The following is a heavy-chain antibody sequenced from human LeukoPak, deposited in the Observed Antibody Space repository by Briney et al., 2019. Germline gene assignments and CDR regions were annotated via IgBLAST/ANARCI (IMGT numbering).Heavy chain of an antibody. CDR2: IRYDGSNK. Sequence: GGTLRLSCAASGFTFSSYGMHWVRQAPGKGLEWVAFIRYDGSNKYYADSVKGRFTISRDNSKNTLYLQMNSLRAEDTAVYYCAKEYDILTGYYAFDIWGQGTMVTVSS. V-gene: IGHV3-30*02. D-gene: IGHD3-9*01. J-gene: IGHJ3*02. CDR1: GFTFSSYG. CDR3: AKEYDILTGYYAFDI.